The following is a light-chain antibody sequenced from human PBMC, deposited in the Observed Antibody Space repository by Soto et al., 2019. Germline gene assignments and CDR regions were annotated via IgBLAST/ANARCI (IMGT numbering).Light chain of an antibody. CDR3: QVFGSSSRT. V-gene: IGKV3-20*01. Sequence: EIVLTQSPGTLSLSPGERATLSCRASQSVSSNYLAWYQQKPGQAPRLLIYGAFSRATGIPDRFSGSGSGTDFTLTISRLESYVFGVDDYQVFGSSSRTCGQGTK. CDR1: QSVSSNY. J-gene: IGKJ1*01. CDR2: GAF.